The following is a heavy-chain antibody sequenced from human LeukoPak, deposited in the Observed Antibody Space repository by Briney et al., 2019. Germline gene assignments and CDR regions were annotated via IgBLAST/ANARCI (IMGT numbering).Heavy chain of an antibody. D-gene: IGHD4-17*01. J-gene: IGHJ1*01. V-gene: IGHV3-23*01. Sequence: GGSLRLSCAASGFTFSSYAMSWVRQAPGKGLEWVSAISGSGGSTYYADPVKGRFTISRDNSKNTLYLHMNSLRAEDTAVYYCAKDRGPGLTVTTQAEYFQHWGQGTLVTVSS. CDR3: AKDRGPGLTVTTQAEYFQH. CDR2: ISGSGGST. CDR1: GFTFSSYA.